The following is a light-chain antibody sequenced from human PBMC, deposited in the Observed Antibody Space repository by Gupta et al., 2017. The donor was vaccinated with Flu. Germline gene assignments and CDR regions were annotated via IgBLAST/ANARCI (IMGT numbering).Light chain of an antibody. V-gene: IGLV3-21*02. J-gene: IGLJ2*01. CDR2: DDT. CDR3: QVWDTRSGHSVL. Sequence: ATITCGENNIGGRSVHWYQQKPGQAPVLVVYDDTYRPSGIPERFSGSNSENTATLTITAVEAGDEADYYCQVWDTRSGHSVLFAGGTKLTVL. CDR1: NIGGRS.